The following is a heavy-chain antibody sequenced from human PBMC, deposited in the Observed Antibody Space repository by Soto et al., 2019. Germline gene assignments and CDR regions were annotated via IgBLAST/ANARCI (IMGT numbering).Heavy chain of an antibody. J-gene: IGHJ4*02. D-gene: IGHD2-21*02. CDR3: ARGGGFCGADCYKGGIDY. CDR1: GFTFSPYT. Sequence: VQLVESGGGVVQPGRSLRLSCAASGFTFSPYTMHWVRQTPGKGLEWVAVISYDGNDKYYADSVRGRFTISRDNSKNTLYLQMNSLRAEDTALYYCARGGGFCGADCYKGGIDYWGQGTLVTVSS. CDR2: ISYDGNDK. V-gene: IGHV3-30-3*01.